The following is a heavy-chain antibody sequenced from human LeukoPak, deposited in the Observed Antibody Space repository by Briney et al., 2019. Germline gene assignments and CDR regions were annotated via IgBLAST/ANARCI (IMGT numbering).Heavy chain of an antibody. J-gene: IGHJ4*02. V-gene: IGHV4-39*07. Sequence: SETLSLTCTVSGGSISSSSYYWGWIRQPPGKGLEWIGSIYYSGSTYYNPSLKSRVTISVDTSKNQFSLKLSSVTAADTAVYYCARERVVRGVMNYWGQGTLVTVSS. CDR2: IYYSGST. CDR1: GGSISSSSYY. CDR3: ARERVVRGVMNY. D-gene: IGHD3-10*01.